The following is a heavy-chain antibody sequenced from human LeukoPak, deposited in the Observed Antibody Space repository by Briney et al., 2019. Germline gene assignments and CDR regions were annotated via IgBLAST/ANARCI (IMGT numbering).Heavy chain of an antibody. CDR3: VTDYGSLRRGPFDY. CDR1: GHTLSEVS. Sequence: GASVKVSCKVSGHTLSEVSMHWVRQAPGKGLEWLGGFDRAQGATIYAQKTQGRVTMTEDIFTDTAYVELSGLTSDDTAVYFCVTDYGSLRRGPFDYWGQGTLVTVSS. V-gene: IGHV1-24*01. D-gene: IGHD1-26*01. J-gene: IGHJ4*02. CDR2: FDRAQGAT.